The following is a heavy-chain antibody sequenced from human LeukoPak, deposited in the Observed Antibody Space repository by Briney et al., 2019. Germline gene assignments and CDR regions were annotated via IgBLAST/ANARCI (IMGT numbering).Heavy chain of an antibody. V-gene: IGHV3-11*01. CDR2: ISAGGSSI. CDR1: GFTFTDHY. CDR3: ARARGLPGAVYHFDY. D-gene: IGHD2-8*01. J-gene: IGHJ4*02. Sequence: GGSLRLSCAASGFTFTDHYMSWIRQAPGKGLEWVSHISAGGSSIYDADSVKGRFTISRDNAKNSVYLQMNSLRAEDTAVYYCARARGLPGAVYHFDYWGQGTLVTVSS.